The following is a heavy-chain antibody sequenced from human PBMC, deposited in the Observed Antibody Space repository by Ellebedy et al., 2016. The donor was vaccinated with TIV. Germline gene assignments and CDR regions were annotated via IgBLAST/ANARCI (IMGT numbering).Heavy chain of an antibody. CDR3: AKDKDRLRYEIYTGYYRPCDY. CDR2: ISGSGGRT. J-gene: IGHJ4*02. V-gene: IGHV3-23*01. D-gene: IGHD3-9*01. Sequence: GESLKISCAASGFTCACYGRRWGHPTPGEGMGWVSTISGSGGRTYYEDSVRNGFTISRDNSKNTLYLQMNSLRVEDTDVYYCAKDKDRLRYEIYTGYYRPCDYWGQGTLVTVSS. CDR1: GFTCACYG.